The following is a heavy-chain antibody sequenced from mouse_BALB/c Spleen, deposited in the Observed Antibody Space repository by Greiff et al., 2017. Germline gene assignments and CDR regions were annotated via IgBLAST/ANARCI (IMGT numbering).Heavy chain of an antibody. Sequence: VQLQQSGPGLVKPSQSLSLTCSVTGYSITSGYYWNWIRQFPGNKLEWMGYISYDGSNNYNPSLKNRISITRDTSKNQFFLKLNSVTTEDTATYYCAREGRQTPFAYWGQGTLVTVSA. CDR2: ISYDGSN. CDR3: AREGRQTPFAY. D-gene: IGHD6-1*01. J-gene: IGHJ3*01. V-gene: IGHV3-6*02. CDR1: GYSITSGYY.